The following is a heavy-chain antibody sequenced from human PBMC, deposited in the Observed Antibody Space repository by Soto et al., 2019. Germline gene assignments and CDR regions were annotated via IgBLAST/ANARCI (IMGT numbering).Heavy chain of an antibody. V-gene: IGHV4-31*03. D-gene: IGHD3-10*01. J-gene: IGHJ3*02. CDR3: ARFYMVRGVMGAFDI. CDR1: GGSISSRGYY. CDR2: IYYSGST. Sequence: SETLPLPCTVSGGSISSRGYYWSWIRQHPGKGLEWIGYIYYSGSTYYNPSLKSRVTISVDTSKNQFSLKLSSVTAADTAVYYCARFYMVRGVMGAFDIWGQGTMVTGSS.